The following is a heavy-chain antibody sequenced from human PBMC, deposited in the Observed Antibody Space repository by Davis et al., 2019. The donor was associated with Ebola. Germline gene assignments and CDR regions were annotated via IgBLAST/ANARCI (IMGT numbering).Heavy chain of an antibody. V-gene: IGHV3-15*06. CDR3: ARGSGTYD. J-gene: IGHJ4*02. CDR2: ITSRVDGATT. Sequence: GESLKISCEASGFTFRGAWMSWVRQAPGKGLEWVGRITSRVDGATTHYNARVKGRFTISRDDSKNTLYLQMYRLKTEDTGMYYCARGSGTYDWGQGTLVTVSS. D-gene: IGHD1-26*01. CDR1: GFTFRGAW.